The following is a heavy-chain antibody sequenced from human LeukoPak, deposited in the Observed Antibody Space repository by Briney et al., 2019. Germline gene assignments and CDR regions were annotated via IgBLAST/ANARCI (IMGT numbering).Heavy chain of an antibody. CDR2: IKSKTDGGTT. V-gene: IGHV3-15*01. CDR1: RFTFSNAW. Sequence: GGSLRLSCAASRFTFSNAWMSWVRQAPGKGLEWVGRIKSKTDGGTTDYAAPGKGRFTISRDDSKNTLYLQMNSLKTEDTAVYYCTTGKVVTISYFDYWGQGTLVTVSS. D-gene: IGHD5-12*01. J-gene: IGHJ4*02. CDR3: TTGKVVTISYFDY.